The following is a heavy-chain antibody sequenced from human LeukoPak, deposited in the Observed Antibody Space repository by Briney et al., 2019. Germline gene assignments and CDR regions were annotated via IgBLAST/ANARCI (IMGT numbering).Heavy chain of an antibody. V-gene: IGHV4-34*01. J-gene: IGHJ4*02. CDR2: INHSGST. D-gene: IGHD2-2*01. CDR3: AGEGYCSSTSCHARSDY. CDR1: GGSFSGYY. Sequence: KPSETLSLTCAVYGGSFSGYYWSWIRQPPGKGLEWIGEINHSGSTNYNPSLKSRVTISADTSKNQFSLKLSSVTAADTAVYYCAGEGYCSSTSCHARSDYWGQGTLVTVSS.